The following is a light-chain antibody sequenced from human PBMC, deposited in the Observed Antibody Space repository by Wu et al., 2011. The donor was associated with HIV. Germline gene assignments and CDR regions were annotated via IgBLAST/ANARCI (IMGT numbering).Light chain of an antibody. Sequence: EVVMTQSPATLSVSPGERATLSCRASQSVSSDLAWYQQKPGQAPRLLISGTSSRAAGVPDRFSGSGSGTDFTLTISRLEPEDFAVYFCQQYNYWPSFGGGTKVEL. V-gene: IGKV3D-15*01. CDR3: QQYNYWPS. J-gene: IGKJ4*01. CDR2: GTS. CDR1: QSVSSD.